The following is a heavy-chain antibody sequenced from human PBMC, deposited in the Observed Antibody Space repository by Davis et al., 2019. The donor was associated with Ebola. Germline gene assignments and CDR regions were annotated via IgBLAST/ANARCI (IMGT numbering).Heavy chain of an antibody. CDR2: ISSSSSYI. J-gene: IGHJ3*02. D-gene: IGHD1-26*01. CDR1: GFTFSSYS. V-gene: IGHV3-21*01. Sequence: PGGSLRLSCAASGFTFSSYSMNWVRQAPGKGLEWVSSISSSSSYIYYADSVKGRFTISRDNAKNSLYLQMDSLRAEDTALFYCARGVVGPQREDAFDIWGQGTMVTVSS. CDR3: ARGVVGPQREDAFDI.